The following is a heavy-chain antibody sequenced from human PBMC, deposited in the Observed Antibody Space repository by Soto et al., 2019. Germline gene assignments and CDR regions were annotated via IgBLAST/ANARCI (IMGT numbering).Heavy chain of an antibody. D-gene: IGHD2-2*01. J-gene: IGHJ6*02. CDR3: ARERYQVISDGMDV. CDR2: INPQTGGT. CDR1: GYTFTGYY. V-gene: IGHV1-2*02. Sequence: ASVKVSCKASGYTFTGYYIHWVREAPGQGLEWMGWINPQTGGTSYAQTFQGRVTLSSDTPINPAYLELSRLRLDDAAVYFCARERYQVISDGMDVWGQGTTVTVSS.